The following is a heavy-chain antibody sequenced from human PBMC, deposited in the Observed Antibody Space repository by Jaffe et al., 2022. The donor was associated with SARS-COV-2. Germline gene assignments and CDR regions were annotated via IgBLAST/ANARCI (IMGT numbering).Heavy chain of an antibody. CDR2: INHSGST. J-gene: IGHJ6*03. Sequence: QVQLQQWGAGLLKPSETLSLTCAVYGGSFSGYYWSWIRQPPGKGLEWIGEINHSGSTNYNPSLKSRVTISVDTSKNQFSLKLSSVTAADTAVYYCARVGGYYYYMDVWGKGTTVTVSS. CDR3: ARVGGYYYYMDV. CDR1: GGSFSGYY. V-gene: IGHV4-34*01. D-gene: IGHD3-10*01.